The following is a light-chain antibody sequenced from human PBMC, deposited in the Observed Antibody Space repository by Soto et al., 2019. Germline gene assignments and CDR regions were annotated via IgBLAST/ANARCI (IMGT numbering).Light chain of an antibody. Sequence: GDRVTLTCRASQSISTWLAWFQQKPGKAPKLLIYRESSLEGGAPQRFSGSRSGTDLNLTISRLQPEDFATYYCQKANSFPLTCGQGTRLEIK. V-gene: IGKV1-12*01. J-gene: IGKJ5*01. CDR1: QSISTW. CDR2: RES. CDR3: QKANSFPLT.